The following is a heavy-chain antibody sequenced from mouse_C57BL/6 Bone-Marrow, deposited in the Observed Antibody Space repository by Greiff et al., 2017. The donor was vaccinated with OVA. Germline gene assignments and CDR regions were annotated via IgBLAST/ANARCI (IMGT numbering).Heavy chain of an antibody. CDR1: GYTFTRYW. CDR2: IDPSDSYT. V-gene: IGHV1-69*01. D-gene: IGHD1-1*01. J-gene: IGHJ2*01. CDR3: ALITTVVAPYYFDY. Sequence: QVQLQQPGAELVMPGASVKLSCKASGYTFTRYWMHWVKQRPGQGLEWIGEIDPSDSYTNYNQKFKGKSTLTVDKSSSTAYMQLSSLTSEDSAVYYCALITTVVAPYYFDYWGQGTTLTVSS.